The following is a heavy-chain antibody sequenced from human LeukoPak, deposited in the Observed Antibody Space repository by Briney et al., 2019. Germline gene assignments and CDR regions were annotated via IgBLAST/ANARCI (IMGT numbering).Heavy chain of an antibody. Sequence: GASVKVSCKASGFTSTKFGISWVRQAPGQGLEWMGWISAYNGNTNYAQKLQGRVTMTTDTSTSTAYMELRSLRSDDTAVYYCARSITGTFSNWFDPRGQGTLVTVSS. V-gene: IGHV1-18*01. J-gene: IGHJ5*02. CDR2: ISAYNGNT. CDR1: GFTSTKFG. CDR3: ARSITGTFSNWFDP. D-gene: IGHD1-7*01.